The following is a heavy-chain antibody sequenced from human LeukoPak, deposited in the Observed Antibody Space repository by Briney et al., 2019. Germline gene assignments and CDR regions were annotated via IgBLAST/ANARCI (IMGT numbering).Heavy chain of an antibody. CDR1: GYTFTSYG. V-gene: IGHV1-18*01. D-gene: IGHD5-12*01. CDR2: INTYNGYT. Sequence: GASVKVSCKASGYTFTSYGISWVRRAPGQGLEWMGWINTYNGYTNYAQKFQGRVTMTTDTSTSTAYMELRSLRSDDTAVYYCARLRADHFDYWGQGTLVTVSS. J-gene: IGHJ4*02. CDR3: ARLRADHFDY.